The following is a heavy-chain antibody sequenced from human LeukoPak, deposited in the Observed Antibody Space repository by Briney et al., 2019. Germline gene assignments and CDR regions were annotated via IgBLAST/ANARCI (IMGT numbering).Heavy chain of an antibody. CDR3: ARDRPYGSVDDVVDP. D-gene: IGHD3-10*01. V-gene: IGHV1-18*01. CDR1: GYTFTSYG. CDR2: ISAYNGNT. Sequence: ASVKVSCKASGYTFTSYGISWVRQAPGQGLEWMGWISAYNGNTNYAQKLQGRVTMTTDTSTSTAHMELRNLRSGDTAVYYCARDRPYGSVDDVVDPWGQGTLVTGSS. J-gene: IGHJ5*02.